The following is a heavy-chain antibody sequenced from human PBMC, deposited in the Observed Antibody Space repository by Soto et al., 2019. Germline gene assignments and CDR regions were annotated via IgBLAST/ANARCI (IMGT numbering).Heavy chain of an antibody. CDR3: ARDGPTTVTTQNWFLDL. J-gene: IGHJ2*01. CDR2: ISYDGSNK. D-gene: IGHD4-17*01. CDR1: GFTFSNYA. Sequence: GGSLRLSCAASGFTFSNYAMHWVRQAPGKGLEWVAVISYDGSNKYSADSVKGRITISRDNSKNTLFLQLNSLRAEDTAVYFCARDGPTTVTTQNWFLDLWGRGTLVTVSS. V-gene: IGHV3-30-3*01.